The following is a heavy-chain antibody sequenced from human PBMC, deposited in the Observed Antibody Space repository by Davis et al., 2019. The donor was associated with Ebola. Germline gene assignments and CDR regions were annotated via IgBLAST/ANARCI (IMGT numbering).Heavy chain of an antibody. J-gene: IGHJ4*02. CDR2: INHSGST. V-gene: IGHV4-34*01. CDR3: ATGGYSYGLDY. Sequence: QTPSLTRAVSGGSFSGYYWSWIRQPPGKGLEWIGEINHSGSTNYIPSLKSRVTISVDTSKNQFSLKLSSVTAADTAVYYCATGGYSYGLDYWGQGTLVTVSS. CDR1: GGSFSGYY. D-gene: IGHD5-18*01.